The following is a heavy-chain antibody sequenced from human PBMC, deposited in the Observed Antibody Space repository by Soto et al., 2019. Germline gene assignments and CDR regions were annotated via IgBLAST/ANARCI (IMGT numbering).Heavy chain of an antibody. J-gene: IGHJ6*02. CDR1: GGSISSGGYY. Sequence: QVQLQESGPGLVKPSQTLSLTCTVSGGSISSGGYYWSWIRQHPGKGLEWIGYIYYSGSTYYNPSLKSRVTISVDTSKHQFSLKLSSVTAADTAVYYCARDKGYSSSYYYGMDVWGQGTTVTVSS. V-gene: IGHV4-31*03. CDR3: ARDKGYSSSYYYGMDV. CDR2: IYYSGST. D-gene: IGHD6-13*01.